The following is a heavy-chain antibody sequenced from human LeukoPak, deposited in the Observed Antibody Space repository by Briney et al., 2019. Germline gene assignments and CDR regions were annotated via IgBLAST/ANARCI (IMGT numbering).Heavy chain of an antibody. Sequence: GASVKVSCKASGYTFIDYYMHWVRQAPGQGLEWMGWISAYNGNTNYAQKLQGRVTMTTDTSTSTAYMELRSLRSDDTAVYYCARVLDYYDSSGLSEFDYWGQGTLVTVSS. CDR3: ARVLDYYDSSGLSEFDY. V-gene: IGHV1-18*04. D-gene: IGHD3-22*01. CDR2: ISAYNGNT. CDR1: GYTFIDYY. J-gene: IGHJ4*02.